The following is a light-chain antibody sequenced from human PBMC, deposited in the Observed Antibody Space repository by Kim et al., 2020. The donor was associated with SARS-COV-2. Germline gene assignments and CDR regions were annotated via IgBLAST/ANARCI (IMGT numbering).Light chain of an antibody. V-gene: IGLV2-14*03. J-gene: IGLJ1*01. CDR2: DVS. CDR3: SSYTSSSTLPYV. CDR1: SSDVGGYNY. Sequence: ITISCTGTSSDVGGYNYVSWYQQHPGKAPKLMIYDVSNRPSGVSNRFSGSKSGNTASLTISGLQAEDEADYYCSSYTSSSTLPYVFGTGTKVTVL.